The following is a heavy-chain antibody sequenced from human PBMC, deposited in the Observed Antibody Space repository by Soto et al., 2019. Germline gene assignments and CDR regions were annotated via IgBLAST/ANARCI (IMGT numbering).Heavy chain of an antibody. CDR2: IYYSGST. J-gene: IGHJ4*02. CDR1: GGSISSSSYY. V-gene: IGHV4-39*01. Sequence: SETLSLTCTVSGGSISSSSYYWGWIRQPPGKGLEWIGSIYYSGSTYYNPSLKSRVTISVDTSKNQFSLKLSSVTAADTAVYYCARPRGSGWYNQPFDYFVWGQGTLVTVSS. CDR3: ARPRGSGWYNQPFDYFV. D-gene: IGHD6-19*01.